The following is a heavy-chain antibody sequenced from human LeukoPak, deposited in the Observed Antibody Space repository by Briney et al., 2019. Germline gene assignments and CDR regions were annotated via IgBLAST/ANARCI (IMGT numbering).Heavy chain of an antibody. J-gene: IGHJ4*02. V-gene: IGHV3-7*01. CDR2: IKQEESEK. D-gene: IGHD2-2*01. CDR1: GFSLRNYW. CDR3: ARALDSSSSRYQAFEY. Sequence: PGGSLRLSCVASGFSLRNYWMIWVRQAPGKGLEWVANIKQEESEKYYVDSVKGRFTISRDNAKNSLYLQMNSLRAEDTAVYYCARALDSSSSRYQAFEYWGQGTLVTVSS.